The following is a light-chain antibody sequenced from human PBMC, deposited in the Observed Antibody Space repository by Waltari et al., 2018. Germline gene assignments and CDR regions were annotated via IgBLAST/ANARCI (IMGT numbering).Light chain of an antibody. CDR2: DVS. V-gene: IGKV3-11*01. CDR1: QSVSRY. Sequence: EIVLTQSQATRSLYPGERATLSCRASQSVSRYLTWYQQKPGQAPRLLIYDVSNRATGIPARFSGSGSGTDFTLTISSLEPEDFAVYYCQQRANWRLTFGGGTKVEIK. J-gene: IGKJ4*01. CDR3: QQRANWRLT.